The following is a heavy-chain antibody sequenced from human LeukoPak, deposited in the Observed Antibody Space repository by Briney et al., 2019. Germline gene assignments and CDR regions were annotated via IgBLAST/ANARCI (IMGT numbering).Heavy chain of an antibody. Sequence: GGSLRLSCAASGFTFSSYGMHWVRQAPGKGLEWVAVISYDGSNKYYADSVKGRFTISRDNSKNTLYLQMNSLRAEDTAVYYCAEFWGVGVPHAFDIWGQGTMVTVSS. CDR1: GFTFSSYG. CDR3: AEFWGVGVPHAFDI. D-gene: IGHD3-16*01. CDR2: ISYDGSNK. J-gene: IGHJ3*02. V-gene: IGHV3-30*18.